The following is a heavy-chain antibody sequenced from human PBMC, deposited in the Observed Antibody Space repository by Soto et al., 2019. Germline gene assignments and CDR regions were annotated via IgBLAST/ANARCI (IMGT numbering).Heavy chain of an antibody. D-gene: IGHD3-22*01. CDR1: GYTFTSYY. CDR2: INPSGGST. Sequence: ASVKVSCKASGYTFTSYYMHWVRQAPGQGLEWMGIINPSGGSTSYAQKFQGRVTMTRDTSTSTVYMELSSLRSEDTAVYYCASIGAGYYDSSGYYYFDYWGQGTLVTVSS. V-gene: IGHV1-46*03. CDR3: ASIGAGYYDSSGYYYFDY. J-gene: IGHJ4*02.